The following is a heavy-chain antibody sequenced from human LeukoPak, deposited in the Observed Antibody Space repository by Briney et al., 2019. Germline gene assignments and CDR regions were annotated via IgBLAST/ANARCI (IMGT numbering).Heavy chain of an antibody. J-gene: IGHJ4*02. CDR2: ISSSSSYI. Sequence: GSLRLSCAASGFTFTSYSMNWVRQAPGKGLEWVSSISSSSSYIYYADSVKGRFTISRDNAKNSLYLQMNSLRAEDTAVYYCARDLYGDYAGDYWGQGTLVTVSS. CDR3: ARDLYGDYAGDY. V-gene: IGHV3-21*01. D-gene: IGHD4-17*01. CDR1: GFTFTSYS.